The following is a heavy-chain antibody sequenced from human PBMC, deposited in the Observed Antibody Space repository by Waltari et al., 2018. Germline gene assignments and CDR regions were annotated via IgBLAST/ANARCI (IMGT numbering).Heavy chain of an antibody. CDR2: INHSGST. Sequence: QVQLQQWGAGLLKPSETLSLTCAVYGGSFSGYYWSWIRQPPGKGLEWIGEINHSGSTNYNPYLKSRVTISVDTSKNQFSLKRSSVTAAETAVYYCARAQNDYIWGSYRYTPYFDYWGQGTLVTVSS. CDR1: GGSFSGYY. V-gene: IGHV4-34*01. D-gene: IGHD3-16*02. CDR3: ARAQNDYIWGSYRYTPYFDY. J-gene: IGHJ4*02.